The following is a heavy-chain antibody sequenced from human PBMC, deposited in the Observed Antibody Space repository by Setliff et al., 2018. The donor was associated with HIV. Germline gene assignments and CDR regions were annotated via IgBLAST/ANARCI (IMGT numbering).Heavy chain of an antibody. V-gene: IGHV3-49*04. J-gene: IGHJ4*02. CDR2: IRSKAYGGTI. CDR1: GFTFGDFA. D-gene: IGHD3-10*01. Sequence: PGESLKISCTASGFTFGDFAMHWVRQTPGKGLEWVGFIRSKAYGGTIEYAASVKGRFTISRDDSKSIAYLQMNSLKTEDTAVYYCTPTDYGGSDYWGQGTLVTVSS. CDR3: TPTDYGGSDY.